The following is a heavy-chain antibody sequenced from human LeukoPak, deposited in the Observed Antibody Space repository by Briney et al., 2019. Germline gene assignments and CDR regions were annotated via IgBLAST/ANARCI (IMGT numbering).Heavy chain of an antibody. Sequence: PGGSLRLSCAASGFTFSNAWMGWVRQAPGKGLEWVGRIKSKTDGGTTDYAAPVKGRFTISRDDSKNTLYLQMSSLKTEDTAVYYCTTDPDCSGGSCYPVGYFDYWGQGTLVTVSS. V-gene: IGHV3-15*01. CDR2: IKSKTDGGTT. CDR3: TTDPDCSGGSCYPVGYFDY. J-gene: IGHJ4*02. CDR1: GFTFSNAW. D-gene: IGHD2-15*01.